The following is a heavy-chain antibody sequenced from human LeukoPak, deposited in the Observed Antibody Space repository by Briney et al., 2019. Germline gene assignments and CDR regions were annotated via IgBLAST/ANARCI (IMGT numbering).Heavy chain of an antibody. CDR3: ARGGPFPSSSSSREYYLDY. V-gene: IGHV1-18*01. J-gene: IGHJ4*02. CDR2: RSIYNGNT. CDR1: GYDFINYG. D-gene: IGHD6-6*01. Sequence: ASVKVSCRASGYDFINYGISWVRQAPGQGLEWMGWRSIYNGNTDYKLQGRVTMTTDTSTNTAYMEVRSLRFDDTAVYYCARGGPFPSSSSSREYYLDYWGQGTLVTVSS.